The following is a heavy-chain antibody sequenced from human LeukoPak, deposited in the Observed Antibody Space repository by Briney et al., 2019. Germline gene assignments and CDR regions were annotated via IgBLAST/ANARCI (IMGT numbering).Heavy chain of an antibody. J-gene: IGHJ4*02. CDR2: ISGSGDNT. CDR1: GFTFSSYA. CDR3: AKFEGATIPGWFNDY. V-gene: IGHV3-23*01. Sequence: GGSLRLSCAASGFTFSSYAMSWVRQAPGKGLEWVSGISGSGDNTHYADSVKGRFTVSRDNSKNTVYLQMNSLRAEDTAVYFCAKFEGATIPGWFNDYWGQGILVTVSS. D-gene: IGHD6-19*01.